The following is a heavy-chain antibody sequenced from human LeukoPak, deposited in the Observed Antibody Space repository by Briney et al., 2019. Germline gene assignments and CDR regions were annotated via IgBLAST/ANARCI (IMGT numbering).Heavy chain of an antibody. CDR2: INCKSGGT. D-gene: IGHD4/OR15-4a*01. J-gene: IGHJ5*02. Sequence: ASVNVSCKASGYTFTDYYIHWVRQAPGQGLEWMGRINCKSGGTNYGQNFQGRVTMTRDTSISTAYMELSRLRSDDTAVYYCARGPIATEGPRRPNYFDPWGQGTLVTVSS. CDR1: GYTFTDYY. V-gene: IGHV1-2*06. CDR3: ARGPIATEGPRRPNYFDP.